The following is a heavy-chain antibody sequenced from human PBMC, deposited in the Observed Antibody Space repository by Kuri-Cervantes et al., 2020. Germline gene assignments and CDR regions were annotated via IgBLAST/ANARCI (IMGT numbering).Heavy chain of an antibody. V-gene: IGHV4-39*07. Sequence: SETLSLTCTVSGGSISSSSYYWGWIRQPPGKGLEWIGSIYYSGSTYYNPSLKSRVTISVDTSKNQFSLKLSSVTAADTAVYYCARVESYTVAIDYWGQGTLVTVSS. J-gene: IGHJ4*02. CDR2: IYYSGST. CDR1: GGSISSSSYY. CDR3: ARVESYTVAIDY. D-gene: IGHD6-19*01.